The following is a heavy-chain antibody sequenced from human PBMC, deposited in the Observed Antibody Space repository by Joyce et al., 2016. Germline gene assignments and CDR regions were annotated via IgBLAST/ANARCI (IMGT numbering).Heavy chain of an antibody. D-gene: IGHD3-10*01. CDR2: GDPEDGET. V-gene: IGHV1-69-2*01. CDR1: GYTFTDYY. CDR3: ATVDYYYGSGTPRDYYYYMDV. Sequence: EVQLVQSGAEVKKPGATVNISCKVSGYTFTDYYMHWGQQAPGKGLEWMGLGDPEDGETVNAGKFQGRVTITAGTSTDTAYMELGSLRSEDTAVYYCATVDYYYGSGTPRDYYYYMDVWGKGTTVTVSS. J-gene: IGHJ6*03.